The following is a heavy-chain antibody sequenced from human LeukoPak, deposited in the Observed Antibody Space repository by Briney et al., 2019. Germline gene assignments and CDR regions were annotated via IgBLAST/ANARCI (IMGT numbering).Heavy chain of an antibody. CDR3: ARDTGDTVTQYYYYYYMDV. CDR1: GYTFTGYY. CDR2: INPNSGGT. D-gene: IGHD4-17*01. Sequence: AVKVSCKASGYTFTGYYMHWVRQAPGQGLEWMGWINPNSGGTNYAQKFQGRVTMTRDTSISTAYMELSRLRSDDTAVYYCARDTGDTVTQYYYYYYMDVWGKGTTVTVSS. J-gene: IGHJ6*03. V-gene: IGHV1-2*02.